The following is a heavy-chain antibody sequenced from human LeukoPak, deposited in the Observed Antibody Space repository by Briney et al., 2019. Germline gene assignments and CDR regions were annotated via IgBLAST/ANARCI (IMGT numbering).Heavy chain of an antibody. CDR2: IYPGDSDT. D-gene: IGHD3-10*01. V-gene: IGHV5-51*01. Sequence: RGESLKISCKASGYNFTRSWIGWVRQMPGKGLEWMGIIYPGDSDTRYSPSFQGQVTISADKSISTAYLQWSSLKASDTAMYYCARHRWFGKDYNWFDPWGQGTLVTVSS. J-gene: IGHJ5*02. CDR3: ARHRWFGKDYNWFDP. CDR1: GYNFTRSW.